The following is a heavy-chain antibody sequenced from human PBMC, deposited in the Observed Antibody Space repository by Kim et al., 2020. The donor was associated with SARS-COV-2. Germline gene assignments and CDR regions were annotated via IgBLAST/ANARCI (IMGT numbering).Heavy chain of an antibody. CDR3: AKAAAGTIDY. V-gene: IGHV4-34*01. Sequence: SETLSLTCAVYGGSFSGYYWSWIRQPPGKGLEWIGEINHSGSTNYNPSLKSRVTISVDTSKNQFSLKLSSVTAADTAVYYCAKAAAGTIDYWGQGTLVTVSS. CDR1: GGSFSGYY. D-gene: IGHD6-13*01. J-gene: IGHJ4*02. CDR2: INHSGST.